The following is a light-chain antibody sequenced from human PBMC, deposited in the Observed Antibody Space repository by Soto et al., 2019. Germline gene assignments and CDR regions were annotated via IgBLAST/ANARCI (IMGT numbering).Light chain of an antibody. V-gene: IGKV3-15*01. Sequence: EIVMTQSPATLSVSPGERATLSCRASQSVSNNLAWYQKKPGQAPRLLIYGASTRATGIPARFSGSGSGTEFTLTISSLQSEDFATYYCQQYNGYFSWTFGQGTTVEIK. CDR2: GAS. CDR1: QSVSNN. CDR3: QQYNGYFSWT. J-gene: IGKJ1*01.